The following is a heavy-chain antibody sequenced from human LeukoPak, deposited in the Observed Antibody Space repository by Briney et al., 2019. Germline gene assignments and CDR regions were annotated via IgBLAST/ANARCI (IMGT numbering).Heavy chain of an antibody. Sequence: SETLSLTCTVSGGSISSYYWSWIRQPAGKGLEWIGRIYTSGSTNYNPSLKSRVTMSVDTSKNQFSLKLSSVTAADTAVYYCAREPVGDFWSGYYEEGYFDYWGQGTLVTVSS. CDR2: IYTSGST. D-gene: IGHD3-3*01. J-gene: IGHJ4*02. V-gene: IGHV4-4*07. CDR1: GGSISSYY. CDR3: AREPVGDFWSGYYEEGYFDY.